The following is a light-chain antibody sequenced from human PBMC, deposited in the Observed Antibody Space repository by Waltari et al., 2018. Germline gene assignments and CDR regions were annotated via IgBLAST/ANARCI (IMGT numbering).Light chain of an antibody. CDR3: ASRDPTANAVV. V-gene: IGLV3-19*01. J-gene: IGLJ2*01. Sequence: SSELTPDPTVSVALGQTVRLTCQGDSLRTYSADWYQQRPGQAPILVLFSTDDRPSGIPDRFSGSSSRDTASLTITGTQAEDEADYYCASRDPTANAVVFGGGTKLTVL. CDR2: STD. CDR1: SLRTYS.